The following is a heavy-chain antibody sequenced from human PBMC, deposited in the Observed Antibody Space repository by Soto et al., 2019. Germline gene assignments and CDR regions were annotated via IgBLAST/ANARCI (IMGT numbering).Heavy chain of an antibody. CDR2: INHSGST. CDR3: ERGYGGIYYYYGMDV. Sequence: EALSVTSAAYGGYWSGYYWSSIRQPPGKGLEWIGEINHSGSTNYNPSLKSRVTISVDTSKNQFSLKLSSVTAADTAVYYCERGYGGIYYYYGMDVWGQGTTVTLSS. CDR1: GGYWSGYY. V-gene: IGHV4-34*01. D-gene: IGHD3-16*01. J-gene: IGHJ6*02.